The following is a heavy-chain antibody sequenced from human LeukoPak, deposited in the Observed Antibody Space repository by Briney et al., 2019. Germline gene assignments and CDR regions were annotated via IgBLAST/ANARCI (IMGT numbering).Heavy chain of an antibody. CDR1: GFTFISYS. CDR3: ARDNLDYGSAFDY. CDR2: ISSSSSYI. V-gene: IGHV3-21*01. J-gene: IGHJ4*02. D-gene: IGHD3-10*01. Sequence: GGSLRLSCAASGFTFISYSMNWVRQAPGKGLEWVSSISSSSSYIYYADSVKGRFTISRDNAKNSLYLQMNSLRAEDTAVYYCARDNLDYGSAFDYWGQGTLVTVSS.